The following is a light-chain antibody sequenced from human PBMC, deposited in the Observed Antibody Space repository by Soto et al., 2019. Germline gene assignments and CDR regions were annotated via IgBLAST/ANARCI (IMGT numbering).Light chain of an antibody. V-gene: IGKV3-15*01. CDR1: QSVSSN. Sequence: IVMTQSPATLSVSPGERATLSCRASQSVSSNLAWYQQKPGQAPRLLIYGASTRATGIPARFSGSGSGTEFILTISSLQSEDFAGYHCQQYNKWPLTFGQGTRLEI. CDR3: QQYNKWPLT. J-gene: IGKJ5*01. CDR2: GAS.